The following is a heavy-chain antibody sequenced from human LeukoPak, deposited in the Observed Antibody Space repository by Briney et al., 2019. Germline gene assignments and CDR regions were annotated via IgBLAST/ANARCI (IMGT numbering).Heavy chain of an antibody. CDR1: GFTFSSYA. D-gene: IGHD3-22*01. CDR2: ISGSGGST. Sequence: GGSLRLSCAASGFTFSSYAMSWVRQAPGKGLEWASAISGSGGSTYYADSVKGRFTISRDNSKNTLYLQMNSLRAEDTAVYYCAKVSLYYYDSSGQYFDYWGQGTLVTVSS. CDR3: AKVSLYYYDSSGQYFDY. J-gene: IGHJ4*02. V-gene: IGHV3-23*01.